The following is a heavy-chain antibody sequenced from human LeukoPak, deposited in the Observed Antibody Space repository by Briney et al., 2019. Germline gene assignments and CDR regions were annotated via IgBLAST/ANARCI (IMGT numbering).Heavy chain of an antibody. J-gene: IGHJ4*02. CDR1: GYSFAGNW. D-gene: IGHD1-7*01. Sequence: GESLKISCKASGYSFAGNWIGWVRQMPGKGLEWMGIIYPDDSDTTYSPSFQGRVTISADKSTSTAYLQWSSLKASDTAMYYCARHWTGTTLDYWGQGTLVTVSS. CDR2: IYPDDSDT. V-gene: IGHV5-51*01. CDR3: ARHWTGTTLDY.